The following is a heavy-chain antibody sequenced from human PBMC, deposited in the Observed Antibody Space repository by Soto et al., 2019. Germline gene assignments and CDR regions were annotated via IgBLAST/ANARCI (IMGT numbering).Heavy chain of an antibody. Sequence: APLSTSCDGSDFSFTSDCRHTLRAAPGSGLVWVSRLNRDGTDPDYADSVLGRFTVSRDTAKDTLYLQMKSLRTEDTAGYYCAREWTAFGMNGGGQETTVT. D-gene: IGHD5-12*01. CDR3: AREWTAFGMNG. V-gene: IGHV3-74*01. CDR2: LNRDGTDP. J-gene: IGHJ6*02. CDR1: DFSFTSDC.